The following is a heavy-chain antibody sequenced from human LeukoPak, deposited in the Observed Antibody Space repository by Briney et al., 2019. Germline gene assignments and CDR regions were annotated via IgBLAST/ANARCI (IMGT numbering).Heavy chain of an antibody. J-gene: IGHJ6*02. CDR2: ISAYNGNT. CDR1: GYTFTSYG. CDR3: ARDRRITIFGVVSSGMDV. D-gene: IGHD3-3*01. Sequence: ASVKVSRKASGYTFTSYGISWVRQAPGQGLEWMGWISAYNGNTNCAQKLQGRVTMTTDTSTSTAYMELRSLRSDDTAVYYCARDRRITIFGVVSSGMDVWGQGTTVTVSS. V-gene: IGHV1-18*01.